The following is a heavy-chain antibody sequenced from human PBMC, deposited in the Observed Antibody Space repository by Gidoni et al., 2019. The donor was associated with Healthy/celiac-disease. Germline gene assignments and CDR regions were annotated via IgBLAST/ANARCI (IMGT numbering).Heavy chain of an antibody. D-gene: IGHD3-22*01. J-gene: IGHJ4*02. V-gene: IGHV1-18*01. Sequence: QGQLVQSGAEVKKPGASVKVSSKASGYTFPSYGISWVRQAPGQGLEWMGWISAYNGNTNYAQKLQGRVTMTTDTSTSTAYMELRSLRSDDTAVYYCARDCSLFYYDSSGYCFWGQGTLVTVSS. CDR2: ISAYNGNT. CDR3: ARDCSLFYYDSSGYCF. CDR1: GYTFPSYG.